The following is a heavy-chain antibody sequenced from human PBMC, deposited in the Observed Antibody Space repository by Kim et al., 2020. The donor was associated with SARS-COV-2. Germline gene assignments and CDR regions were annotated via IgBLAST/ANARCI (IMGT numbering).Heavy chain of an antibody. CDR2: ISYDGSNK. V-gene: IGHV3-30*18. J-gene: IGHJ4*02. Sequence: GGSLRLSCAASGFTFSSYGMHWVRQAPGKGLEWVAVISYDGSNKYYADSVKGRFTISRDNSKNTLYLQMNSLRAEDTAVYYCAKDLRQLVRRGGAFDYWGQGTLVTVSS. D-gene: IGHD6-6*01. CDR1: GFTFSSYG. CDR3: AKDLRQLVRRGGAFDY.